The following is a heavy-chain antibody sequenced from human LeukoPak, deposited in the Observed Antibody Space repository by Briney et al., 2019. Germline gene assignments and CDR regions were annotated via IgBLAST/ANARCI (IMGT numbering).Heavy chain of an antibody. CDR3: AREMVGYQIDV. J-gene: IGHJ6*02. CDR2: INPNTGAT. Sequence: SVKVSCKASGYTFTSYYMHWVRQAPGQALEWMAWINPNTGATNYAQKFQGRVTMTRDSSVSTAYMELSSLRSDDTAVYYCAREMVGYQIDVWGQGTMVT. V-gene: IGHV1-2*02. CDR1: GYTFTSYY. D-gene: IGHD2-8*01.